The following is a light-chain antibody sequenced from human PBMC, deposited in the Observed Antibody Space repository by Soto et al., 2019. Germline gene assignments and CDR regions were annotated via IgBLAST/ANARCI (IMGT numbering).Light chain of an antibody. CDR3: AAWDDSLNGYV. CDR2: GNT. Sequence: QSVLTQPPSVSGAPGQRVTVSCIGGSSNIGAGYPVHWFQQFPGTAPKLLIYGNTNRPSGVPDRFSGSKSGTSASLAISGLQSEDEADYYCAAWDDSLNGYVFGTGTKVTVL. V-gene: IGLV1-40*01. CDR1: SSNIGAGYP. J-gene: IGLJ1*01.